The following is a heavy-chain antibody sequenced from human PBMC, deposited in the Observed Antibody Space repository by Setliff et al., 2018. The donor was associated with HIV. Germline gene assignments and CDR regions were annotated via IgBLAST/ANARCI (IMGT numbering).Heavy chain of an antibody. J-gene: IGHJ6*03. CDR2: IYPGDSDIDT. CDR1: GYSFTNYW. V-gene: IGHV5-51*01. CDR3: ARLSHYYYYYMGV. Sequence: GESLKISCKGSGYSFTNYWIGWVRQMPGKGLEWMGIIYPGDSDIDTRYSPSFQGQVTISADRSISTAYLQWSSLKASDTAMYYCARLSHYYYYYMGVWGKGTTVTVS.